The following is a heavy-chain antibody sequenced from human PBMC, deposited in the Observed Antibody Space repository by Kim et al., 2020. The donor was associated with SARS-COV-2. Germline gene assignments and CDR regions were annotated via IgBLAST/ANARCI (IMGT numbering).Heavy chain of an antibody. CDR3: AKARGYDYNYWYFDF. CDR2: ISGVAGRRT. J-gene: IGHJ2*01. Sequence: GGSLRLSCAASGFTFSSYAMNWVRQAPGKGLEWVSSISGVAGRRTYYADSVQGRFTISRDNSKNTLYLQMNGLSADATAVYYCAKARGYDYNYWYFDFWG. V-gene: IGHV3-23*01. D-gene: IGHD5-12*01. CDR1: GFTFSSYA.